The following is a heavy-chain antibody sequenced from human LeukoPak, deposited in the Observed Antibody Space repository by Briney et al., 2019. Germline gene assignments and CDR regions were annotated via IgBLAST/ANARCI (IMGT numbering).Heavy chain of an antibody. CDR3: ARTSYSSSWYSGVELYYYYMDV. CDR2: IYTSGST. Sequence: SETLSLTCTVSGGSISSYYWSWIRQPAGKGLEWIGRIYTSGSTNYNPSLKSRVTMSVDTSKNQFSLKLSSVTAADTAVYYCARTSYSSSWYSGVELYYYYMDVWGKGTTVTVSS. CDR1: GGSISSYY. V-gene: IGHV4-4*07. J-gene: IGHJ6*03. D-gene: IGHD6-13*01.